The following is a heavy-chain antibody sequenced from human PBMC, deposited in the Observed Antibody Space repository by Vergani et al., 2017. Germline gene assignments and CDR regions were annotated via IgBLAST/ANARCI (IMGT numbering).Heavy chain of an antibody. CDR3: ARVGAARATHHDYCYYYGMDV. CDR2: IIPIFGTA. CDR1: GFTFSSYA. V-gene: IGHV1-69*18. D-gene: IGHD6-6*01. J-gene: IGHJ6*02. Sequence: VQLLESGGGLVQPGGSLRLSCAASGFTFSSYAMSWVRQAPGQGLEWMGRIIPIFGTANYAQKFQGRVTITADESTSTAYMELSSLRSEDTAVYYCARVGAARATHHDYCYYYGMDVGGQGTTVTVSS.